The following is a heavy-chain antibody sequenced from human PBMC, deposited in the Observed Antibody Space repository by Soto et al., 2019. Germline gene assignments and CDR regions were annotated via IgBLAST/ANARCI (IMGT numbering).Heavy chain of an antibody. Sequence: QVTLKESGPVLVKPTETLTLTCTVSGFSLSNARMGVSWIRQPPGKALEWLAHIFSNDEKSDSTSLKCRLTISKDTSKGQVVLTMTHMDPVDTATDHCARSCRSSWYVHWYFVLWGRGTLVTVSS. J-gene: IGHJ2*01. V-gene: IGHV2-26*01. CDR1: GFSLSNARMG. CDR3: ARSCRSSWYVHWYFVL. D-gene: IGHD6-13*01. CDR2: IFSNDEK.